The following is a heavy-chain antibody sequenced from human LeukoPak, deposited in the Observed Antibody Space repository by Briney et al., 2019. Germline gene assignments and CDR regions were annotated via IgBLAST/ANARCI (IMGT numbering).Heavy chain of an antibody. CDR2: IYYSGST. Sequence: SETLSLTCTVSGGSIRSYYWSWIRQPPGKGLEWIGYIYYSGSTNYNPSLKSRVTISVDTSKNQFSLKLSSVTAADTAVYYCARGFHYYYYGMDVWGQGTTITVSS. D-gene: IGHD3-10*01. CDR3: ARGFHYYYYGMDV. V-gene: IGHV4-59*01. J-gene: IGHJ6*02. CDR1: GGSIRSYY.